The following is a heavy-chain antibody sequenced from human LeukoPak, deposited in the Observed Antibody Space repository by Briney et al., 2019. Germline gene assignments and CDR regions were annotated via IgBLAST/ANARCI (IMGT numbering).Heavy chain of an antibody. CDR2: ISSSSSYM. Sequence: GGSLRLSCAASGFTFSSYSMNWVRQAPGKGLEWVSSISSSSSYMHYADSVRGRFTISRDNAKNSLYLQMNSLRAEDTAVYYCAKNNWNDPANFDYWGQGTLVTVSS. CDR3: AKNNWNDPANFDY. J-gene: IGHJ4*02. CDR1: GFTFSSYS. V-gene: IGHV3-21*01. D-gene: IGHD1-20*01.